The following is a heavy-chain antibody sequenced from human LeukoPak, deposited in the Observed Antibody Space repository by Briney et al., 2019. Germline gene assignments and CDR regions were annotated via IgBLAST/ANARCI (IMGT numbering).Heavy chain of an antibody. D-gene: IGHD1-7*01. J-gene: IGHJ4*02. Sequence: ASETLSLTCAVSGGSISSSNWWSWVRQPPGKGLEWIGEIYHSGSTNYNPSLKGRVTISVDKSKNQFSLKLSSVTAADTAVYYCASWNYGVTNFDYWGQGTLVTVSS. CDR1: GGSISSSNW. V-gene: IGHV4-4*02. CDR3: ASWNYGVTNFDY. CDR2: IYHSGST.